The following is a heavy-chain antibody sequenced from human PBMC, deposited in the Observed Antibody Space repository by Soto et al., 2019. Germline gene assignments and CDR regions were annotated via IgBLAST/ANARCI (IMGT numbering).Heavy chain of an antibody. CDR1: GGSISSGDYY. CDR3: ARERPDGARLDP. CDR2: IYHSGST. J-gene: IGHJ5*02. V-gene: IGHV4-30-4*01. Sequence: QVQLQESGPGLVKPSQTLSLTCTVSGGSISSGDYYWSWIRQPPGKGLEWIGYIYHSGSTYYNPSRKSRVTRSLDTSKNQFSLKLSSVTAADTAVYYCARERPDGARLDPWGQGTLVTVSS. D-gene: IGHD6-6*01.